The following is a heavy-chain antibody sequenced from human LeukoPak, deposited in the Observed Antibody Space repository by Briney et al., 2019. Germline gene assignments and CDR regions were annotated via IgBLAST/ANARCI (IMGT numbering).Heavy chain of an antibody. CDR2: INHSGST. D-gene: IGHD6-13*01. CDR3: AGSQQLATYYFDY. Sequence: ASETLSLTCAVYGGSFSGYYWSWIRQPPGKGLEWIEEINHSGSTNYNPSLKSRVTISVDTPKNQFSLKLSSVTAADTAVYYCAGSQQLATYYFDYWGQGTLVTVSS. V-gene: IGHV4-34*01. J-gene: IGHJ4*02. CDR1: GGSFSGYY.